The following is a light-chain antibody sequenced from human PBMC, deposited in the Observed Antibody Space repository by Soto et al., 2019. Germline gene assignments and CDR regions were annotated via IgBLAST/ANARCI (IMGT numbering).Light chain of an antibody. V-gene: IGKV3-20*01. CDR2: GAS. J-gene: IGKJ4*01. Sequence: EIVWTQSPGTLSLSPGERATLSCRASQSVSSNYLAWYQQKPGQAPRILIYGASSRATVIPDRFSGSGSGADFVLTISRLEPEDFAVYYCQQYGSSTLTFGGGTKVEIK. CDR1: QSVSSNY. CDR3: QQYGSSTLT.